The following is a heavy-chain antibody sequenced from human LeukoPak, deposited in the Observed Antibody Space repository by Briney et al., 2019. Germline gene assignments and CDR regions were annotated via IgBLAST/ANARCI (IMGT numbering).Heavy chain of an antibody. Sequence: PSETLSLTCAVYGGSFSGYYWSWIRQPLGKGLEWIGEINHSGSTNYNPSLKSRVTISVDTSKNQFSLKLSSVTAADTAVYYCARGVAVAAWFDPWGQGTLVTVSS. CDR3: ARGVAVAAWFDP. CDR2: INHSGST. CDR1: GGSFSGYY. J-gene: IGHJ5*02. D-gene: IGHD6-19*01. V-gene: IGHV4-34*01.